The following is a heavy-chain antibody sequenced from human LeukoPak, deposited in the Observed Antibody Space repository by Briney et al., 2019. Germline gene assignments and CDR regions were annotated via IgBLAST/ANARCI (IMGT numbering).Heavy chain of an antibody. Sequence: SETLSLTCTVSGGSISSYYWSWIRQPAGKGLEWIGRIYTSGSTNYNPSLKSRVTISVDKSKNQFSRKLSSVTAADTAVYYCARGAVHWFDPWGQGTLVTVSS. D-gene: IGHD2-2*01. V-gene: IGHV4-4*07. CDR1: GGSISSYY. J-gene: IGHJ5*02. CDR3: ARGAVHWFDP. CDR2: IYTSGST.